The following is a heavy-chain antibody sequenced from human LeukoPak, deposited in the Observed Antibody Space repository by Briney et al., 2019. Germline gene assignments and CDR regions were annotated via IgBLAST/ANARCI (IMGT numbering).Heavy chain of an antibody. CDR1: GGSLSPHY. V-gene: IGHV4-34*01. CDR2: INNRGNT. J-gene: IGHJ4*02. Sequence: ASETLSLTCAVSGGSLSPHYWSWIRRPLGKGLEWIGEINNRGNTNYSPSLRGRATISVDTCKNQFSLRLTSVTAADTGIYYCARVPLWWLTPFDFWGQGTLASVSS. D-gene: IGHD5-12*01. CDR3: ARVPLWWLTPFDF.